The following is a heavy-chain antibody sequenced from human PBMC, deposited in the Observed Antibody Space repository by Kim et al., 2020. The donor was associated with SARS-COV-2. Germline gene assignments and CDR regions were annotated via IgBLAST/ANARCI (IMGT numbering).Heavy chain of an antibody. V-gene: IGHV1-46*01. CDR3: ARDLNYYDSSGYSPFDY. J-gene: IGHJ4*02. D-gene: IGHD3-22*01. Sequence: FQGRVTMNRDTSTSTVYMELSSLRSEDTAVYYCARDLNYYDSSGYSPFDYWGQGTLVTVSS.